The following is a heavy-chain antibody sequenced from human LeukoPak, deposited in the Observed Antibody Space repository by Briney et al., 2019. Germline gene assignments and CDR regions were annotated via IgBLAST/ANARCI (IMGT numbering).Heavy chain of an antibody. CDR2: IKQDGSQR. J-gene: IGHJ4*02. Sequence: GGSLRLSCTASGFTFSDYWMTWVRQAPGKGPEWVANIKQDGSQRYYVDSVRGRFTISRDTAKNSLFLQKNGLRAEDTAVYYCARRGGSSSRRSPIDYWGQGTLVTVSS. CDR3: ARRGGSSSRRSPIDY. V-gene: IGHV3-7*01. CDR1: GFTFSDYW. D-gene: IGHD6-6*01.